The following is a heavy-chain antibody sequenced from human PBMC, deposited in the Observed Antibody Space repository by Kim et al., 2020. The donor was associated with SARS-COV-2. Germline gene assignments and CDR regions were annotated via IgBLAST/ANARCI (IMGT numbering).Heavy chain of an antibody. Sequence: SETLSLTCTVSGGSISSGGYYWSWIRQHPGKGLEWIGYIYYSGSTYYNPSLKSRVTISVDTSKNQFSLKLSSVTAADTAVYYCAREVETAMGYYYYYYMDVWGKGTTVTVSS. V-gene: IGHV4-31*03. CDR2: IYYSGST. CDR1: GGSISSGGYY. J-gene: IGHJ6*03. D-gene: IGHD2-21*02. CDR3: AREVETAMGYYYYYYMDV.